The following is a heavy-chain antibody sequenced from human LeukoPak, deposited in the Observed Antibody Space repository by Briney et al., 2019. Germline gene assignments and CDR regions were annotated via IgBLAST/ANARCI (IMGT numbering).Heavy chain of an antibody. J-gene: IGHJ4*02. V-gene: IGHV7-4-1*02. CDR3: ARGGGGFKQWPFLYYFDY. CDR1: GYTLTSYA. Sequence: ASVKVSCKASGYTLTSYALNWVRQAPGQGLEWVGWINTNTGNPTYAQGFTGRFVFPLDTSISTAYLQISSLKAEDTAVYYCARGGGGFKQWPFLYYFDYWGQGTLVTVSS. D-gene: IGHD6-19*01. CDR2: INTNTGNP.